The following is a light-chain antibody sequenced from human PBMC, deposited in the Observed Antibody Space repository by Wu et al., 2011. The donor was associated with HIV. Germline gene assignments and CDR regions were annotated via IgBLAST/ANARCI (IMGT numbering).Light chain of an antibody. Sequence: TLSCRASQSVGSFLAWYQQKPGQAPRLLIYDASNRATGIPARFSGSGSGTDFTLTISSLQPEDVATYYCQKYNTAPWTFGQGTKVEMK. V-gene: IGKV3-11*01. CDR2: DAS. CDR1: QSVGSF. CDR3: QKYNTAPWT. J-gene: IGKJ1*01.